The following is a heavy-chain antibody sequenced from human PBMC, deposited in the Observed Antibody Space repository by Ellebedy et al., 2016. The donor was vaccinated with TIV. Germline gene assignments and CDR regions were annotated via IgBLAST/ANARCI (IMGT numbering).Heavy chain of an antibody. J-gene: IGHJ4*01. V-gene: IGHV3-15*01. Sequence: GGSLRLXCAASGFTFSNACMSWFRQAPGKGLECIGRIKTNPEGGTTDYAAPVKARFTISRDDSENALHLQMNSLKTEDTALYYCTTGGGTFDYWGHGTLVTVSS. CDR3: TTGGGTFDY. CDR2: IKTNPEGGTT. CDR1: GFTFSNAC. D-gene: IGHD1-26*01.